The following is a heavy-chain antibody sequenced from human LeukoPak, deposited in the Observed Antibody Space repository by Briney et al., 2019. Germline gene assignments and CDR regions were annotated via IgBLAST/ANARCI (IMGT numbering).Heavy chain of an antibody. CDR3: ARGRMVPATYYYGSGSYYFDY. V-gene: IGHV4-34*01. CDR2: INHSGST. D-gene: IGHD3-10*01. Sequence: PSETLSLTCAVYGGSFSGYYWSWIRQPPGKGLEWIGEINHSGSTNYNPSLESRVTISVDTSKNQSSLKLSSVTAADTAVYYCARGRMVPATYYYGSGSYYFDYWGQGTLVTVSS. J-gene: IGHJ4*02. CDR1: GGSFSGYY.